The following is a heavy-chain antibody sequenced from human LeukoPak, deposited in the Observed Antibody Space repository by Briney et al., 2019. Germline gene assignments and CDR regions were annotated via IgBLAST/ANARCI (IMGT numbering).Heavy chain of an antibody. V-gene: IGHV1-69*05. CDR2: IIPIFSTA. Sequence: ASVKVSCKASGGTFSSYAISWVRQAPGQGLEWMGGIIPIFSTANYAQKFQGRVTITTDESTSTAYMELSSLRSEDTAVYYCARVISGALYDILTGSHSHRHSYYYYYMDVWGKGTTVTVSS. CDR3: ARVISGALYDILTGSHSHRHSYYYYYMDV. D-gene: IGHD3-9*01. J-gene: IGHJ6*03. CDR1: GGTFSSYA.